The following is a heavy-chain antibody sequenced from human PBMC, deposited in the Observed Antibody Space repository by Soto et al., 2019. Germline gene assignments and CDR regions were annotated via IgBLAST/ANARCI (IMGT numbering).Heavy chain of an antibody. Sequence: EVQLVESGGGLVQPGGSLKLYCAASGFTFSGSAMHWVRQASGKGLEWVGRIRSKANSYATAYAASVKGRFTISRDDSKNTAYLQMNSLKTDDTAVYYCTRIALGYSSSSGWFDPWGQGTLVTVSS. CDR2: IRSKANSYAT. CDR3: TRIALGYSSSSGWFDP. CDR1: GFTFSGSA. V-gene: IGHV3-73*02. D-gene: IGHD6-6*01. J-gene: IGHJ5*02.